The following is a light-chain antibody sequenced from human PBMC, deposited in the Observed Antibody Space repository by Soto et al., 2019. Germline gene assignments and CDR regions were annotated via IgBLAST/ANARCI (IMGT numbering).Light chain of an antibody. CDR1: SSYVGSYNL. CDR3: CSYAGSSTPNWV. J-gene: IGLJ3*02. CDR2: EGS. V-gene: IGLV2-23*01. Sequence: QSALTQPASVSGSHGQSITISCTGPSSYVGSYNLVSWYQQHTGKAPKLLIYEGSKRPSGVSNRFSGSKSGKTASLTISGLQAEDEADYYCCSYAGSSTPNWVFGGVTKLTV.